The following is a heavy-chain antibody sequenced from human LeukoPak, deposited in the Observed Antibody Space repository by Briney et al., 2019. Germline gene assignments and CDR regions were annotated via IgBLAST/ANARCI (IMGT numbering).Heavy chain of an antibody. CDR3: ARAAPFGEIDY. V-gene: IGHV3-30*04. D-gene: IGHD3-16*01. CDR2: ISYDGSNK. Sequence: GGSLRLSCAASGFTFSSYAMHWVRQAPGKGLEWVAVISYDGSNKYYADSGKGRFTISRDNSKHTLYLQMNSLRAEDTAVYYCARAAPFGEIDYWGQGTLVTVSS. CDR1: GFTFSSYA. J-gene: IGHJ4*02.